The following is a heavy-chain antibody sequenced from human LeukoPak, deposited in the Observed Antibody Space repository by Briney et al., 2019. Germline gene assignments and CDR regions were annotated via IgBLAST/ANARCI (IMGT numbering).Heavy chain of an antibody. V-gene: IGHV4-61*01. CDR2: IYYSGST. CDR3: ARNVVPYGSGSSAIGY. CDR1: GGSVSSGSYY. J-gene: IGHJ4*02. D-gene: IGHD3-10*01. Sequence: SETLSLTCTVSGGSVSSGSYYWSWIRQPPGKGLEWIGYIYYSGSTNYNPSLKSRVTISVDTSKNQFSLKLSSVTAADTAVYYCARNVVPYGSGSSAIGYWGQGTLITVSS.